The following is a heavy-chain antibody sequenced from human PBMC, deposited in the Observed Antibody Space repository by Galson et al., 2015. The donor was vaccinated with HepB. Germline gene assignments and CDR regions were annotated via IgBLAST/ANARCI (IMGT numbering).Heavy chain of an antibody. CDR1: GYTLTELS. D-gene: IGHD2-2*01. V-gene: IGHV1-24*01. Sequence: SVKVSCKVSGYTLTELSMHWVRQAPGKGLEWMGGFDPEDGETIYAQKFQGRVTMTEDTSTDTAYMELSSLRSEDTAVYYCATYVGYCSSTSCYLGGWFDPWGQETLVTASS. CDR3: ATYVGYCSSTSCYLGGWFDP. J-gene: IGHJ5*02. CDR2: FDPEDGET.